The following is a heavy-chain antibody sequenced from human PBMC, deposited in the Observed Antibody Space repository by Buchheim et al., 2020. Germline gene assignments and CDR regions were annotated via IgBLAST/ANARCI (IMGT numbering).Heavy chain of an antibody. J-gene: IGHJ4*02. V-gene: IGHV3-30-3*01. CDR1: GFTFSSYA. CDR2: ISYDGSNK. CDR3: AREMGRTYYYDSSGSLDY. Sequence: VQLLESGGGLVQPGGSLRLSCAASGFTFSSYAMHWVRQAPGKGLEWVAVISYDGSNKYYADSVKGRFTISRDNSKNTLYLQMNSLRAEDTAVYYCAREMGRTYYYDSSGSLDYWGQGTL. D-gene: IGHD3-22*01.